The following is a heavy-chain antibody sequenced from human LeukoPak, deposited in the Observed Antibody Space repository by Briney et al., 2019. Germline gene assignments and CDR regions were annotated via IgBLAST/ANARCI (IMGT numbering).Heavy chain of an antibody. D-gene: IGHD3-22*01. CDR1: GGSFSGYY. CDR2: INHSGST. J-gene: IGHJ4*02. Sequence: SETLSLTCAVYGGSFSGYYWSWIRQPPGKGLEWIGEINHSGSTYYNPSLKSRVTISVDTSKNQFSLKLSSVTAADTAVYYCARADDSSGYYYYWGQGTLVTVSS. V-gene: IGHV4-34*01. CDR3: ARADDSSGYYYY.